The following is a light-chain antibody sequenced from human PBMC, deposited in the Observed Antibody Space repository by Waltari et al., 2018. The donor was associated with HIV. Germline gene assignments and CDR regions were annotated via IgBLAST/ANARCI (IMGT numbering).Light chain of an antibody. V-gene: IGLV1-44*01. J-gene: IGLJ1*01. CDR1: SSNIGSTT. Sequence: QSVLTQPPSASATPGQRFTISCSGTSSNIGSTTVNWYQQFSGTSPKLLISSNEHRPSGVPDRFSGSKAGTSASLAITGLQSEDEADYYCAAWDDNLDAYVFGTGTKVTVL. CDR2: SNE. CDR3: AAWDDNLDAYV.